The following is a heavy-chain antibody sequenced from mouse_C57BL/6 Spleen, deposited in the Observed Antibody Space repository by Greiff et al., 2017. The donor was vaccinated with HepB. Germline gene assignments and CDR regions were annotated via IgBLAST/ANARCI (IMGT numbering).Heavy chain of an antibody. CDR2: IDPSDSYT. J-gene: IGHJ4*01. Sequence: QVQLQQPGAELVMPGASVKLSCKASGYTFTSYWMHWVKQRPGQGLEWIGEIDPSDSYTNYNQKFKGKSTLTVDKSSSTAYMQLSSLTSEDSAVYYCARMVNYVYYAMDYWGQGTSVTVSS. V-gene: IGHV1-69*01. CDR1: GYTFTSYW. D-gene: IGHD2-3*01. CDR3: ARMVNYVYYAMDY.